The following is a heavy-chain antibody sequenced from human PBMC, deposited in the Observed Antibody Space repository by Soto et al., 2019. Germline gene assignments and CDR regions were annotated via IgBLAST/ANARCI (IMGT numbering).Heavy chain of an antibody. J-gene: IGHJ3*02. CDR3: ARKAGCCSRTSCYLGAFDI. D-gene: IGHD2-2*03. CDR2: ISGSGGST. V-gene: IGHV3-23*01. CDR1: GFTFSSYA. Sequence: PGGSLRLSCPASGFTFSSYAMSWVRQAPAKGLEWVSAISGSGGSTYYADSVKGRFTISRDKSKNTLYLQMNGLRAEDTAVYYCARKAGCCSRTSCYLGAFDIWGQGTMATVSS.